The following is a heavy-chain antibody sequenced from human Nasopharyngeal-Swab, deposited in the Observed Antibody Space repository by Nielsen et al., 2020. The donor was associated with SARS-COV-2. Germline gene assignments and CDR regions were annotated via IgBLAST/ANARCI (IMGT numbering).Heavy chain of an antibody. D-gene: IGHD3-3*01. V-gene: IGHV4-30-2*01. CDR3: ARGATISGVVAYGMDV. Sequence: SETLSLTCAVSGGSISSGGYSWSWIRQPPGKGLEWIGYIYHSGSTYYNPSLKSRVTISVDRSKNQFSLKLSSVTAADTAVYYCARGATISGVVAYGMDVWGQGTTVTVSS. J-gene: IGHJ6*02. CDR1: GGSISSGGYS. CDR2: IYHSGST.